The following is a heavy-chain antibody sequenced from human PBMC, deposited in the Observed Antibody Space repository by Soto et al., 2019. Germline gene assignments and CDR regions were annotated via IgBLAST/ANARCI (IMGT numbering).Heavy chain of an antibody. CDR3: ARGWFGPDV. CDR1: GFTLSGRS. D-gene: IGHD3-10*01. V-gene: IGHV3-74*01. Sequence: VQLVESGGGLVQPGGSLRLSCAASGFTLSGRSMHWVRQAPGKGLVWVSGIDNAGTDSTYADSVKGRFTSSRDNAKNMLYLQRNSLRVEDTAVYYCARGWFGPDVWGKGTTVTVSS. J-gene: IGHJ6*04. CDR2: IDNAGTDS.